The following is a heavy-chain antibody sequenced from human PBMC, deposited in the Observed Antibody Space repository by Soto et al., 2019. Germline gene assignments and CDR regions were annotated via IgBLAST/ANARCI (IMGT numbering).Heavy chain of an antibody. D-gene: IGHD1-7*01. CDR3: AGIFGTVYYYGLDV. CDR1: GDSVSSNNAV. J-gene: IGHJ6*02. CDR2: TYYRSKWYN. Sequence: SQTLSLTFAISGDSVSSNNAVWNWIRQSPSRGLEWLGRTYYRSKWYNEYAESVRSRITINPDTSKNQVSLQLNSVTPEDTAIYYCAGIFGTVYYYGLDVWGRGTTVTVSS. V-gene: IGHV6-1*01.